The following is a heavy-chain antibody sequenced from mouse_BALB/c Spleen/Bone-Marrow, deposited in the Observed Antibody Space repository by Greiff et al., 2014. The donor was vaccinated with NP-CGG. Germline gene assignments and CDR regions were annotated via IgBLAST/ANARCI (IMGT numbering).Heavy chain of an antibody. CDR2: ISSGGSYT. V-gene: IGHV5-9*02. D-gene: IGHD4-1*01. CDR3: ARPLTGAYLDY. J-gene: IGHJ2*01. Sequence: EVKVEESGGGLVKPGGSLKLSCAASGFAFSSYDMSWVRQTPEKRLEWVATISSGGSYTYYPDSVKGRFTISRDNARNTLYLQMSSLRSEDTALYYCARPLTGAYLDYWGQGTTLTVSS. CDR1: GFAFSSYD.